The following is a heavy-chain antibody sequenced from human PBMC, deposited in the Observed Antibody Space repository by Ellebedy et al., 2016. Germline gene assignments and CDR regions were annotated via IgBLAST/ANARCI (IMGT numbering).Heavy chain of an antibody. Sequence: SETLSLTCTVSGDSVSSDDYYLNWIRQPPGKGLEWIGWIHHNGLISYNPSLRTRVTISVDTSKNQFSLKLSSVIAADTAIYYCARYNINWEGARFDYWGQGSLVTVSS. CDR2: IHHNGLI. V-gene: IGHV4-61*08. D-gene: IGHD1-1*01. J-gene: IGHJ4*02. CDR1: GDSVSSDDYY. CDR3: ARYNINWEGARFDY.